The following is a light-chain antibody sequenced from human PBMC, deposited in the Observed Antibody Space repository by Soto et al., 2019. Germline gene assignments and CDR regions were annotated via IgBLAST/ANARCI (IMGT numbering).Light chain of an antibody. CDR3: QQRSNWPST. CDR1: QSVSSY. J-gene: IGKJ4*01. CDR2: DAS. V-gene: IGKV3-11*01. Sequence: EIVLTQSPATLSWSPGDRATLSCRASQSVSSYLAWYQQKPSQAPRLLIYDASNRATGIPARFSGSGSGTDFTLTITTLEPEDFAVYYCQQRSNWPSTFGGGTKVEIK.